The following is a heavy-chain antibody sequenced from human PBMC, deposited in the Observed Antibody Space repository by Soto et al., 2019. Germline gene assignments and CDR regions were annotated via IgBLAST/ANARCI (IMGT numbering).Heavy chain of an antibody. Sequence: SETLSLTCAVSGYSISSGYYGGWIRQPPGKGLEWIGSLYHSGSTYYNPSLKSRVTISVDTSKNQFSVKLSSVTDAHTAVYYCARGRRYYDSSGLFEYWGQGTLVTVSS. CDR1: GYSISSGYY. V-gene: IGHV4-38-2*01. CDR3: ARGRRYYDSSGLFEY. J-gene: IGHJ4*02. D-gene: IGHD3-22*01. CDR2: LYHSGST.